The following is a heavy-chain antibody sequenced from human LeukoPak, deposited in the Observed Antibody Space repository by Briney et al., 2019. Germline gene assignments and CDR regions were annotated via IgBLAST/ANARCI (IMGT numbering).Heavy chain of an antibody. D-gene: IGHD3-22*01. CDR2: ISSSGSTI. CDR3: ARDSSGYFHWFDP. J-gene: IGHJ5*02. V-gene: IGHV3-48*03. CDR1: GFTFSSYE. Sequence: GGSLRLSCAASGFTFSSYEMNWIRQAPGKGLEWVSYISSSGSTIYYANSVKGRFTISRDNAKNSLYLQMNSLRAEDTAVYYCARDSSGYFHWFDPWGQGTLVTVSS.